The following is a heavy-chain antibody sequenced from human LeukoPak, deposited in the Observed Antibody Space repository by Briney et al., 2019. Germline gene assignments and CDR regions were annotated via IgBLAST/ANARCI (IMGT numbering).Heavy chain of an antibody. V-gene: IGHV4-39*07. CDR3: ARVKNAAPRFWGSSGPHDY. J-gene: IGHJ4*02. CDR1: GGSISSSSYH. CDR2: IYYSGST. Sequence: PSETLSLTCTVSGGSISSSSYHWGWIRQPPGKGLEWIGSIYYSGSTYYNPSLKSRVTISVYTSKNQFSLKLSSVTAADTAVYYWARVKNAAPRFWGSSGPHDYWGQGTLVTVSS. D-gene: IGHD3-22*01.